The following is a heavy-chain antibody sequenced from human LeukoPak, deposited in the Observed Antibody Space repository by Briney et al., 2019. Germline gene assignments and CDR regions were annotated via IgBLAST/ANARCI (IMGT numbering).Heavy chain of an antibody. CDR3: ARARGITIFGVVNNAKYNWFDP. CDR1: GYTFTGYG. Sequence: ASVKVSCKASGYTFTGYGISWVRQAPGQGLEWMGWISAYNGNTNYAQKLQGRVTMTTDTSTSTAYMELRSLRSDDTAVYYCARARGITIFGVVNNAKYNWFDPWGQGTLVTVSS. J-gene: IGHJ5*02. V-gene: IGHV1-18*01. D-gene: IGHD3-3*01. CDR2: ISAYNGNT.